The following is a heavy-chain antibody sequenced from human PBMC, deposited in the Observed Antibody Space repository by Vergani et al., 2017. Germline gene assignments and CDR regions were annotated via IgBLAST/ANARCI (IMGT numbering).Heavy chain of an antibody. D-gene: IGHD4-23*01. CDR1: GGSISSSSYY. CDR3: ARLGTVVTLRFDY. V-gene: IGHV4-39*01. CDR2: IYYSGST. J-gene: IGHJ4*02. Sequence: QVQLQESGPGLVKPSETLSLTCTVSGGSISSSSYYWGWIRQPPGKGLEWIGSIYYSGSTYYNPSLKSRVTISVDTSKNQFSLKLSSVTAADTAVYYCARLGTVVTLRFDYWGQGTLVTVSS.